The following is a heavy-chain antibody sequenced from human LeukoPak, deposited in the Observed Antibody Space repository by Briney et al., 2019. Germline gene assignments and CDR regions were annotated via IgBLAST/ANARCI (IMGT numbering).Heavy chain of an antibody. J-gene: IGHJ5*02. V-gene: IGHV4-39*01. D-gene: IGHD1-26*01. CDR3: ARGEGATNWFDP. Sequence: PSETLSLTCTVSGGSISSSSYYWGWIRQPPGKGLEWIGSIYYSGSTYYNPSLKSRVTIFVDTSKNQFSLKLSSVTAADTAVYYCARGEGATNWFDPWGQGTLVTVSS. CDR2: IYYSGST. CDR1: GGSISSSSYY.